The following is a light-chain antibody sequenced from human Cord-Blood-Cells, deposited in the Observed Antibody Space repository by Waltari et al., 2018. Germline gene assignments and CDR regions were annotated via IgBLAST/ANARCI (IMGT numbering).Light chain of an antibody. J-gene: IGLJ3*02. CDR1: SSDVGSYNL. V-gene: IGLV2-23*01. CDR3: CSYAGSSTYWV. CDR2: EGS. Sequence: QSALTQPASVSGSPGQSITISCTGTSSDVGSYNLVSWYQQQPGKAPKLMIYEGSKRRSWGSNRFSDSKSGNTASLTISGLHAEDEADYYCCSYAGSSTYWVFGGGTKLTVL.